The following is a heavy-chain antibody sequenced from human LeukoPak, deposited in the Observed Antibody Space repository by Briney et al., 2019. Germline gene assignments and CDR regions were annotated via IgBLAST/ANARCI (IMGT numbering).Heavy chain of an antibody. CDR2: IRNKANSYTT. J-gene: IGHJ4*02. CDR3: ARGRYSSTWLDY. V-gene: IGHV3-72*01. CDR1: GFTFSDHF. D-gene: IGHD6-13*01. Sequence: PGGSLRLSCAASGFTFSDHFMDWVRQAPGKGLEWLGRIRNKANSYTTECAASVTGRFTISRDDSKNSLYLQMNSLKTEDTAVYYCARGRYSSTWLDYWGQGTLVTVSS.